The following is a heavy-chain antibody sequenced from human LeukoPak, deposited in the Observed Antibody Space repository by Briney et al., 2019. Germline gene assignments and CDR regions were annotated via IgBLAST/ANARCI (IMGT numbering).Heavy chain of an antibody. J-gene: IGHJ4*02. V-gene: IGHV3-7*01. CDR3: ARGPPYGSRSDYFDY. Sequence: PGGSLRLSCAATGLSVSSNFMTWVRQAPGKGLEWVASVKKDASEKYYVDSVKGRFTISRDNAKNSLYLQMNSLRVEDTAVYYCARGPPYGSRSDYFDYWGQGTLVTVSS. CDR1: GLSVSSNF. CDR2: VKKDASEK. D-gene: IGHD3-10*01.